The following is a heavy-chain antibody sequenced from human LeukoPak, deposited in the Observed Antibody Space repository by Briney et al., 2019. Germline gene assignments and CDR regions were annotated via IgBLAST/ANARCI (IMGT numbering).Heavy chain of an antibody. CDR3: ARDPLPYGNNLYFDS. CDR1: GDCVSSKGVG. Sequence: SQTLSLTCTISGDCVSSKGVGWNWIRQSPSRGLEWLGRTYYRSKWYNDYAVSVKGRITINPDTSNNQLSLQLSSVTPEDTAVYFCARDPLPYGNNLYFDSWGQGTLVTVSS. CDR2: TYYRSKWYN. V-gene: IGHV6-1*01. D-gene: IGHD5-24*01. J-gene: IGHJ4*02.